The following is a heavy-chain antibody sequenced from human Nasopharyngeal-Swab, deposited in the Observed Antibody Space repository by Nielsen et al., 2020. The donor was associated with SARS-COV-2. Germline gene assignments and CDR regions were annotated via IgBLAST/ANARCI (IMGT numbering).Heavy chain of an antibody. Sequence: GSLRLSCAASGFTVSSNYMSWARQPPGKGLEWIGEINHSGSTNYNPSLKSRVTISVDTSKNQFSLKLNSVTAADTAVYYCARASTVTTFFDLWGRGTLVTVSS. CDR3: ARASTVTTFFDL. V-gene: IGHV4-34*01. CDR2: INHSGST. J-gene: IGHJ2*01. D-gene: IGHD4-17*01. CDR1: GFTVSSNY.